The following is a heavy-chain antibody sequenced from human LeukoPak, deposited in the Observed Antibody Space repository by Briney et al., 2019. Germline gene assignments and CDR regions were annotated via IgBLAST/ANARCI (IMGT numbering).Heavy chain of an antibody. CDR2: IWYDGSNK. D-gene: IGHD3-22*01. V-gene: IGHV3-33*01. Sequence: GGSLRLSCAASGFTFSSYGMHWVRQAPGKGLEWVAVIWYDGSNKYYADSVKGRFTISRDNSKNTLYLQMNSLRAEDTAVYYCARDPSITMILGAFDIWGQGTMVTVSS. CDR1: GFTFSSYG. J-gene: IGHJ3*02. CDR3: ARDPSITMILGAFDI.